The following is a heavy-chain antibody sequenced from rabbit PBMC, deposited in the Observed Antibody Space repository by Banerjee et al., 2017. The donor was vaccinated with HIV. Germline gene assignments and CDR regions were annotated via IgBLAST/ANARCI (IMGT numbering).Heavy chain of an antibody. Sequence: QEQLVESGGGLVQPGGSLKLSCKASGFDFSNYGVNWVRQAPGKGLEWIGYIDPVFGDTYYANWVNGRFTISSHNAQNTLYLQMTSLTAADTATYFCAREPYAGYAGYGYAYFNLWGPGTLVTVS. CDR2: IDPVFGDT. J-gene: IGHJ4*01. D-gene: IGHD6-1*01. V-gene: IGHV1S47*01. CDR3: AREPYAGYAGYGYAYFNL. CDR1: GFDFSNYG.